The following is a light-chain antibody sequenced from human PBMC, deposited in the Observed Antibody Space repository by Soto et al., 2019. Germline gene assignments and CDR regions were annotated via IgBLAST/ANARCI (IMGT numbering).Light chain of an antibody. Sequence: EIVFTQSPGSLSLSPGDRATLSCRASQSVGGNVAWYQQIPGQPPKLLIFGASSRATGIADKLSGSGSGTDFTLTIRRLEPADFALYYCQQYGSSPSFGGGTKVDIK. CDR1: QSVGGN. CDR3: QQYGSSPS. J-gene: IGKJ4*01. V-gene: IGKV3-20*01. CDR2: GAS.